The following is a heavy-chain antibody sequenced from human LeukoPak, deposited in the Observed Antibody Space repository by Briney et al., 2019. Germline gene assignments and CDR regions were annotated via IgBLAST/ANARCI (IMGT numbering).Heavy chain of an antibody. CDR2: IDPNSGNA. V-gene: IGHV1-18*01. CDR3: ARVVVVATKFYAFDV. D-gene: IGHD2-21*01. J-gene: IGHJ3*01. Sequence: GASVKVSCKASGYTFRNSGINWVRQAPGQGLEWVGWIDPNSGNANYGEKVQGRVTMNTDTSTSTAYMELRSLTSDDTATYYCARVVVVATKFYAFDVWGQGSLVNVSS. CDR1: GYTFRNSG.